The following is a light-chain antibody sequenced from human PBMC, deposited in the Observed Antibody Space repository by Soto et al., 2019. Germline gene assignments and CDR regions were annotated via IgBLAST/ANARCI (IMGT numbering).Light chain of an antibody. J-gene: IGKJ5*01. Sequence: EIVMMQSPATLSVSPGERVTLSCRASQSISSNLAWYQQKPGQAPRLLIYGASTRATGIPARFSGSGSGTEFTLTISSLQSEDFAVYYCQQYNNWPIIFGQGTRLEIK. CDR2: GAS. CDR3: QQYNNWPII. V-gene: IGKV3-15*01. CDR1: QSISSN.